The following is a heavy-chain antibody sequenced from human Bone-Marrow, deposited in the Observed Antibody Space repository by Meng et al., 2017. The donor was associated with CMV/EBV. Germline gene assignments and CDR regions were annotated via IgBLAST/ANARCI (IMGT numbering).Heavy chain of an antibody. CDR2: ISGSGGRT. CDR3: AKDPPYYDSSGLQ. V-gene: IGHV3-23*01. Sequence: CAASGFTLSSYAMSWVRQAPGKGLEWVSAISGSGGRTYYADSVKGRFTISRDNSKNTLYLQMNSLRAEDTAVYYCAKDPPYYDSSGLQWGQGTLVTVSS. J-gene: IGHJ4*02. CDR1: GFTLSSYA. D-gene: IGHD3-22*01.